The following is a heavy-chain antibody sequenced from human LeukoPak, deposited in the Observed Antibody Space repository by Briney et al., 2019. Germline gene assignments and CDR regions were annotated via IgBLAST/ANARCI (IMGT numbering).Heavy chain of an antibody. CDR2: ITTNGGST. CDR1: GFTFSSSA. V-gene: IGHV3-64D*09. Sequence: GGSLRLPCSASGFTFSSSAMHWVRQAPGKGLEYVSSITTNGGSTYYADSVKGRFTTSRDNSKNTLYLQMSSLRAEDTAVYYCVKDSYGMDVWGQGTTVTVSS. J-gene: IGHJ6*02. CDR3: VKDSYGMDV.